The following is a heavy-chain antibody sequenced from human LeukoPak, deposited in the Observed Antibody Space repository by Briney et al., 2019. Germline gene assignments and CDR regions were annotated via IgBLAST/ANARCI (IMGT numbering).Heavy chain of an antibody. V-gene: IGHV3-23*01. CDR1: GFTFDDYA. Sequence: GGSLRLSCAASGFTFDDYAMHWVRQAPGKGLEWVSAISDSGGSTYYADSVKGRFTISRDISKNTLYLQMNSLRAEDTAVYYCAKFDGSTAWGTSDYWGQGTLVTVSS. CDR2: ISDSGGST. CDR3: AKFDGSTAWGTSDY. J-gene: IGHJ4*02. D-gene: IGHD3-16*01.